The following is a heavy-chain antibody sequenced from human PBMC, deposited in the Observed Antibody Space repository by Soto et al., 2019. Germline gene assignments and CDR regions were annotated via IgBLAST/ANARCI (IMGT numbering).Heavy chain of an antibody. D-gene: IGHD5-12*01. J-gene: IGHJ5*02. CDR2: ISSSGSTI. CDR3: ARVDPPAKS. Sequence: QVQLVESGGGLVKPGGSLRLSCAASGFTFSDYYMSWIRQAPGKGLEWVSYISSSGSTIYYADSVKGRFTISRDNDKNSLCLQRNSMRAADTAMYYWARVDPPAKSWGRGTLVTVSS. CDR1: GFTFSDYY. V-gene: IGHV3-11*01.